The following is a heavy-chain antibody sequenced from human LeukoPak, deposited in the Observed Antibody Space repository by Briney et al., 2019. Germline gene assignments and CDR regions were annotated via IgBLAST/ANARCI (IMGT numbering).Heavy chain of an antibody. V-gene: IGHV1-46*01. Sequence: GASVKVSCKASGYTFTSYYMHWVRQAPGQGLEWMGIINPSGGSTSYAQKFQGRVTMTRDTSISTAYMELNRLRSDDTAVYYCARVAVYCSSTSCYLDAFDIWGQGTMVTVSS. CDR1: GYTFTSYY. CDR3: ARVAVYCSSTSCYLDAFDI. J-gene: IGHJ3*02. D-gene: IGHD2-2*01. CDR2: INPSGGST.